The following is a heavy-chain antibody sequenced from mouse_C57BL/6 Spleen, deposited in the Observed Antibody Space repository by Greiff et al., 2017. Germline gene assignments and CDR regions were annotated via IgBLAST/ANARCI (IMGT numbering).Heavy chain of an antibody. J-gene: IGHJ2*01. CDR3: ARTPYYYGSSLDY. V-gene: IGHV1-69*01. D-gene: IGHD1-1*01. CDR2: IDPSDSYT. Sequence: QVQLQQPGAELVMPGASVTLSCKASGYTFTGYWLHWVKQTPGQGLEWIGAIDPSDSYTNYNQKFKGTSTLTGAKSSSTAYMQLISLTSEGSAVYYGARTPYYYGSSLDYWGQGTTLTVAS. CDR1: GYTFTGYW.